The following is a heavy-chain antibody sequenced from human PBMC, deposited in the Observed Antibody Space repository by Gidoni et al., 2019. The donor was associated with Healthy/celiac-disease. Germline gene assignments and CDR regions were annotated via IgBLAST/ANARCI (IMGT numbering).Heavy chain of an antibody. V-gene: IGHV5-51*01. Sequence: EVPLVQSGAEVKQPGESLKISCTGSGYSFTSYWIGWVRQMPGKGLEWMGIIYPGDSDARYSPSLQGQVTISADKSISTAYLQWSSLKASDTAMYYCARESIAARPLSFRYYYYGMDVWGQGTTVTVSS. CDR1: GYSFTSYW. CDR3: ARESIAARPLSFRYYYYGMDV. D-gene: IGHD6-6*01. CDR2: IYPGDSDA. J-gene: IGHJ6*02.